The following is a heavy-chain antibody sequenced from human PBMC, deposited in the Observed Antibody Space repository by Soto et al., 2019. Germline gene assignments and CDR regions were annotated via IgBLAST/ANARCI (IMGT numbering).Heavy chain of an antibody. V-gene: IGHV1-69*13. Sequence: QVQLVQSGAEVKKPGASVKVSCKASGYTFTSYGISSVRQAPGQGLEWMGGIIPIFGTANYAQKFQGRVTITADESTSTAYMELSSLRSEDTAVYYCARLGARGGYSGYERLGGFDYWGQGTLVTVSS. CDR2: IIPIFGTA. D-gene: IGHD5-12*01. CDR1: GYTFTSYG. J-gene: IGHJ4*02. CDR3: ARLGARGGYSGYERLGGFDY.